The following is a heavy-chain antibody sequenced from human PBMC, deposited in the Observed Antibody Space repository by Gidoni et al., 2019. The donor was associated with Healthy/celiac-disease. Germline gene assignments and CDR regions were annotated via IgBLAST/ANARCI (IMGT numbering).Heavy chain of an antibody. CDR1: GFPFSSYR. CDR2: ISSSSSYI. D-gene: IGHD5-12*01. CDR3: AREIGGFVEMATISPGDY. V-gene: IGHV3-21*01. Sequence: EVQLVESGGGLVMPGGSLGLSCAASGFPFSSYRMNWVRQAPGKGLEWVSSISSSSSYIYYADSVKGRFTISRDNAKNSLYLQMNSLRAEDTAVYYCAREIGGFVEMATISPGDYWGQGTLVTVSS. J-gene: IGHJ4*02.